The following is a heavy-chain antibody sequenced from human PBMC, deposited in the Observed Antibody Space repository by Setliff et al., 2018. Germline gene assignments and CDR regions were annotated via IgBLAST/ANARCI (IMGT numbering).Heavy chain of an antibody. D-gene: IGHD3-16*02. CDR3: ARASRFATIVWKGDYYMDV. CDR2: INTNTGNP. V-gene: IGHV7-4-1*02. CDR1: GYTFSSYA. J-gene: IGHJ6*03. Sequence: GASVKVSCKASGYTFSSYAMGWMRQAPGQRLEWMGWINTNTGNPSYAQDFTGRLVFSLDTSVSTAYLQISSLKPEDTAMYYCARASRFATIVWKGDYYMDVWGKGTTVTVSS.